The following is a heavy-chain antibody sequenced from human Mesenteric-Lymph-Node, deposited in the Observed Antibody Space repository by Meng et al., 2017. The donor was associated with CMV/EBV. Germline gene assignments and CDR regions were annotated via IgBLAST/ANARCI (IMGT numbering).Heavy chain of an antibody. Sequence: GGSLRLSCAASGFIFTTAWMNWVRQAPGRGLEWISVIYSGGMKYYADSVKGRFTISRDSSKNTLDLQMNSLKPEDTAVYYCVRGGKWLQSDTDYWGQGTLVTVSS. J-gene: IGHJ4*02. CDR1: GFIFTTAW. D-gene: IGHD5-24*01. CDR3: VRGGKWLQSDTDY. V-gene: IGHV3-66*02. CDR2: IYSGGMK.